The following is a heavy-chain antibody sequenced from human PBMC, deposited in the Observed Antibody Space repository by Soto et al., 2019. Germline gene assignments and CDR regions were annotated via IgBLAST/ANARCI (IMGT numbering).Heavy chain of an antibody. Sequence: ASVKVSCKASGYTLTSYAIHWVRKAPGQRLEWMGWINAGSGNTKYSPNFQDRVTLTRDTSASTAYMELSSLRSEDTAVYFCARPIATGYYFDSWGQGTLVTVSS. D-gene: IGHD1-26*01. CDR2: INAGSGNT. J-gene: IGHJ4*02. CDR1: GYTLTSYA. CDR3: ARPIATGYYFDS. V-gene: IGHV1-3*01.